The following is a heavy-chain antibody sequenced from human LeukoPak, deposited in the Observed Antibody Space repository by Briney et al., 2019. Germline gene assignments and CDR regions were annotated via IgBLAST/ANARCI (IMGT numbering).Heavy chain of an antibody. V-gene: IGHV3-11*05. J-gene: IGHJ4*02. Sequence: GGSLRLSCAASGFTFSDYYMSWIRQAPGKGLEWVSYISSSSSYTNYADSVKGRFTISRDNAKNSLCLQMNSLRAEDTAVYYCARGGERIAVAGTYDYWGQGTLVTVSS. CDR1: GFTFSDYY. CDR3: ARGGERIAVAGTYDY. CDR2: ISSSSSYT. D-gene: IGHD6-19*01.